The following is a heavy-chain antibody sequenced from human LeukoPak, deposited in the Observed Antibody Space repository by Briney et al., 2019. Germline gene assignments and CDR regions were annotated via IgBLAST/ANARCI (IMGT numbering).Heavy chain of an antibody. CDR2: INPNSGGT. D-gene: IGHD3-16*01. V-gene: IGHV1-2*06. CDR3: ARDLGGQPDAFDI. CDR1: GYTFTGYY. Sequence: ASVKVSCKASGYTFTGYYMHWVRQAPGQGLEWMGRINPNSGGTNYAQKFQGRVTMTRDTSISTAYMELSRLRSDDTAVYYCARDLGGQPDAFDIWGQGKMVTVSS. J-gene: IGHJ3*02.